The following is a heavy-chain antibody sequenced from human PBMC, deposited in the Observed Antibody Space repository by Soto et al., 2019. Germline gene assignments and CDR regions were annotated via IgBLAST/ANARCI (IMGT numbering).Heavy chain of an antibody. CDR2: ISYDGSNK. Sequence: GGSLRLSCAASGFTFSSYAMHWVRQAPGKGLEWVAVISYDGSNKYYADSVKGRFTISRDNSKNTLYLQMNSLRAEDTAVYYCARASYIPNGMDVWGQGTTVTVSS. V-gene: IGHV3-30-3*01. CDR3: ARASYIPNGMDV. D-gene: IGHD2-2*02. J-gene: IGHJ6*02. CDR1: GFTFSSYA.